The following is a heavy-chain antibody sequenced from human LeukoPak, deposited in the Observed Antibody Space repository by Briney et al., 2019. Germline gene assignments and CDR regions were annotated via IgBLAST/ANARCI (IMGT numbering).Heavy chain of an antibody. CDR1: GGSISNYY. CDR3: ARRGAISGSYSHFDL. V-gene: IGHV4-59*01. Sequence: PSETLSLTCTVSGGSISNYYGNWIRQPPGKGLEWIGNIYYSGSTNYNPSLKSRVTISVDTSKNQFSLKLSSLTAADTAVYYCARRGAISGSYSHFDLFGRGTLVNVSS. D-gene: IGHD1-26*01. J-gene: IGHJ2*01. CDR2: IYYSGST.